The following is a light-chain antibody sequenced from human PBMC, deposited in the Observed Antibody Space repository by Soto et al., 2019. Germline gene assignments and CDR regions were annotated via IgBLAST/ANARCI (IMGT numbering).Light chain of an antibody. V-gene: IGKV1-39*01. CDR2: AAS. J-gene: IGKJ4*01. CDR3: QQSYSIPLI. CDR1: QNIDNY. Sequence: DMQITHSPSSLSASVGDRVTITCRASQNIDNYLNWYQQKPVEAPKLLISAASTLQTGVPSRFSGSRSGTDFSLTISGLQPEDFETYFCQQSYSIPLIFGGGIKV.